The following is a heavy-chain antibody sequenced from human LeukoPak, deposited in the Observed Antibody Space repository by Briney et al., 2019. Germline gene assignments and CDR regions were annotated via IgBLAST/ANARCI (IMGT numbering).Heavy chain of an antibody. CDR2: INPSGGST. CDR1: GYTFTSYY. Sequence: GASVKVSCKASGYTFTSYYMHWVRQAPGQGLEWMGIINPSGGSTSYAQKFQGRVTMTRDMSTSTVYMELSSLRSEDTAVYYCARELTLRFLGFDPWGQGTLVTVSS. V-gene: IGHV1-46*01. CDR3: ARELTLRFLGFDP. D-gene: IGHD3-3*01. J-gene: IGHJ5*02.